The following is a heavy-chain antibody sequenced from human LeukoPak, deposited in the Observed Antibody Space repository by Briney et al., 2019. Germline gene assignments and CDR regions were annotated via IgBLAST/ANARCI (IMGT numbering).Heavy chain of an antibody. V-gene: IGHV3-7*03. Sequence: PGGSLRLSCAASGFTFSSYWMSWVRQAPGEGLEWVANIKQDGSEKYYVDSVKGRFTISRDNAKNSLYLQMNSLRAEDTAVYYCARDYYGSGSYYNRGFDYWGQGTLVTVSS. J-gene: IGHJ4*02. CDR2: IKQDGSEK. D-gene: IGHD3-10*01. CDR3: ARDYYGSGSYYNRGFDY. CDR1: GFTFSSYW.